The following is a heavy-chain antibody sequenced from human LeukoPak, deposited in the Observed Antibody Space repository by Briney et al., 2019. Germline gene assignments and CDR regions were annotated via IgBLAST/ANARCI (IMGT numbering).Heavy chain of an antibody. D-gene: IGHD6-6*01. CDR2: IYTSGST. CDR3: ARVSSSSGRDWANYYYYYMDV. Sequence: SETLSLTCTVSGGSISSYYWSWIRQPAGKGLEWIGRIYTSGSTNYNPSLKSRVTMSVDTSKNQFSLKLSSVTAADTAVYYCARVSSSSGRDWANYYYYYMDVWGKGTTVTVSS. CDR1: GGSISSYY. J-gene: IGHJ6*03. V-gene: IGHV4-4*07.